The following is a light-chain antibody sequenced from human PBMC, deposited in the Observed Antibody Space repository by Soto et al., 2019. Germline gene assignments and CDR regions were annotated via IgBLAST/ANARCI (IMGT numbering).Light chain of an antibody. V-gene: IGLV2-14*03. CDR3: SSYSGTSALYV. CDR2: NVS. Sequence: QSALTQPASVSGSPGQSITISCTGTSSDIGADNYVSWYQQHPGRAPKLMISNVSNRPSGVSNRFSGSKSGNTASLTISGLQTEDEADYFCSSYSGTSALYVFGAGTKLTVL. J-gene: IGLJ1*01. CDR1: SSDIGADNY.